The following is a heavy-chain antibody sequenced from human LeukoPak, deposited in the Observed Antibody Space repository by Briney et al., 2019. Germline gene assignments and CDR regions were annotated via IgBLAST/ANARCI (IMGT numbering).Heavy chain of an antibody. Sequence: PSETLSLTCAVYGGSFSGYYWSWIRQPPGKGLEWIGEINHSGSTNYNPSLKSRVTISVDTSKNQFSLKLSSVTAADTAVYYCARNPPRHYDSSGPSRNWGQGTLVTVSS. CDR1: GGSFSGYY. CDR2: INHSGST. CDR3: ARNPPRHYDSSGPSRN. V-gene: IGHV4-34*01. J-gene: IGHJ4*02. D-gene: IGHD3-22*01.